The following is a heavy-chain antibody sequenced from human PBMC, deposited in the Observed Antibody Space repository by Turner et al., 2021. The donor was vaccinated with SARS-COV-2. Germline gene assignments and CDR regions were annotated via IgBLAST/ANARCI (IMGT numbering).Heavy chain of an antibody. D-gene: IGHD3-22*01. CDR3: ARDSGYYRFDF. Sequence: VPLVESGGGLVQPWGSLRLSCAASGFTFTNHWIGWVRQAPGEGLEWVAIISQDGSQKNYVDALRGRFTIARDNAKQSLYLQMNSLRADDTAVYYCARDSGYYRFDFWGQGTLVTVSS. CDR2: ISQDGSQK. CDR1: GFTFTNHW. V-gene: IGHV3-7*03. J-gene: IGHJ4*02.